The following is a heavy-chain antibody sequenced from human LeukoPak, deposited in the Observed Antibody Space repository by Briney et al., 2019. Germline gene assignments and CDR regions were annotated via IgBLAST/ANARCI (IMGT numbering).Heavy chain of an antibody. CDR1: GDSLNQTND. CDR2: MYNDGST. V-gene: IGHV4-39*01. Sequence: PSETLSLTCDLSGDSLNQTNDWSRLRQPPGKGLERIGSMYNDGSTIYNPSLTRRLPLTGDPSNNQFSAKQTSETVAAAAVYYCVRHGAWGSGWYDYWGLGTLVTVSS. CDR3: VRHGAWGSGWYDY. J-gene: IGHJ4*02. D-gene: IGHD6-19*01.